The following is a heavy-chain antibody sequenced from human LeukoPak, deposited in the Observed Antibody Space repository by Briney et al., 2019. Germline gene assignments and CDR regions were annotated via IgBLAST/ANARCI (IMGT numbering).Heavy chain of an antibody. CDR1: GCPISIYY. D-gene: IGHD3-22*01. CDR3: ARELWYYDSSGYRLDAFDI. Sequence: SETLSLTCKVSGCPISIYYWIWIRQPPGKGLEWIGYIYYSGSTNYNPSLKSRVTISVDTSKNQFSLKLSSVTAADTAVYYCARELWYYDSSGYRLDAFDIWGQGTMVTVSS. J-gene: IGHJ3*02. CDR2: IYYSGST. V-gene: IGHV4-59*01.